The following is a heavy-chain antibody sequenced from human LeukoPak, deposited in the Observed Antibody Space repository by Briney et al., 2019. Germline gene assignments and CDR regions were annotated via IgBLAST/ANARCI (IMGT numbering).Heavy chain of an antibody. CDR3: ASDRVLGSGSLDN. D-gene: IGHD3-10*01. CDR2: IRGDGYDT. V-gene: IGHV3-74*01. Sequence: PGGSLRLSCTASGFRFSDFWMHWVRQAPGKGLVWVSLIRGDGYDTNYADSVKGRFTISRDNAQNTLYLQMNSLRAEDTAVYYCASDRVLGSGSLDNWGQGTLVTVSS. CDR1: GFRFSDFW. J-gene: IGHJ4*02.